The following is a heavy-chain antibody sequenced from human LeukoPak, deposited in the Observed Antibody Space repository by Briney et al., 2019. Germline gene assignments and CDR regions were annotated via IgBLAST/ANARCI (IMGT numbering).Heavy chain of an antibody. CDR2: INPNSGGT. D-gene: IGHD1-14*01. CDR3: ARGRKIAEPDAFDI. J-gene: IGHJ3*02. Sequence: VASVKVSCKASGYTFTGYYMHWVRQAPGQGLEWMGWINPNSGGTNYAQKFQGWVTMTRDTSISTAYMELSRLRSDDTAVYYCARGRKIAEPDAFDIWGQGTMVTVSS. CDR1: GYTFTGYY. V-gene: IGHV1-2*04.